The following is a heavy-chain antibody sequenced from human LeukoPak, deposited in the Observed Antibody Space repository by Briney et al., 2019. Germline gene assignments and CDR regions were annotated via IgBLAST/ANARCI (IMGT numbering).Heavy chain of an antibody. CDR3: AKRNWYGTFNVAMDAFDI. V-gene: IGHV3-33*06. D-gene: IGHD2-8*01. CDR2: IWYDGSNQ. J-gene: IGHJ3*02. CDR1: GFPFSGSG. Sequence: GGSLRLSCAASGFPFSGSGMHWVRQAPGKGLEWVAVIWYDGSNQYYADSVKGRFTISRDNSKNTVDLQMNSLRAEDTAVYYCAKRNWYGTFNVAMDAFDIWGHGTMVTVSS.